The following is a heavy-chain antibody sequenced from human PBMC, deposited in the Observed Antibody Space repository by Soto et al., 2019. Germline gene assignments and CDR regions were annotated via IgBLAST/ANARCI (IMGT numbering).Heavy chain of an antibody. CDR3: ARDSNGFNVLSQ. J-gene: IGHJ4*02. CDR1: GGSVSSNSYS. V-gene: IGHV4-31*03. CDR2: IYYSGRT. D-gene: IGHD2-8*01. Sequence: PSETLSLTCTVSGGSVSSNSYSWGWIRQSPGKGLEWIGYIYYSGRTYYNPSLKSRVTISVDTSKDQFSLKLSSVTAADTAVYYCARDSNGFNVLSQWGQGILVTVSS.